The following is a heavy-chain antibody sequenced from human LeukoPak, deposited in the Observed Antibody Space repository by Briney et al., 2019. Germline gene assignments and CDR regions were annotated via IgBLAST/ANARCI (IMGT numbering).Heavy chain of an antibody. V-gene: IGHV1-69*13. Sequence: GASVKVSCKASGGTFSSYAISWVRQAPGQGLEWMGGIIPIFGTANYAQKFQGRVTITADESTSTAYMELSSLRSEDTAVYYCAREHYYDSSGYDWFDPWGQGTLVTVSS. CDR1: GGTFSSYA. CDR2: IIPIFGTA. D-gene: IGHD3-22*01. J-gene: IGHJ5*02. CDR3: AREHYYDSSGYDWFDP.